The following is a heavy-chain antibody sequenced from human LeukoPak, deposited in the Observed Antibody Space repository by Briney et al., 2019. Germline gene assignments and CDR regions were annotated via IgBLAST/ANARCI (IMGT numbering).Heavy chain of an antibody. CDR2: IYYSGST. CDR3: ASRSSGVAATPYDY. J-gene: IGHJ4*02. Sequence: TLSPTCTVSGGSISSGGYYWSWIRQHPGKGLEWIGYIYYSGSTYYNPSLKSRVTISVDTSKNQFSLKLSSVTVADTAVYYCASRSSGVAATPYDYWGQGTLVTVSS. CDR1: GGSISSGGYY. V-gene: IGHV4-31*03. D-gene: IGHD2-15*01.